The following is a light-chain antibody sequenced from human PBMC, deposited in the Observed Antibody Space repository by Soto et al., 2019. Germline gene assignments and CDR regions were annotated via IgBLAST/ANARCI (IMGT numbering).Light chain of an antibody. J-gene: IGKJ5*01. Sequence: DIHMIQSLSSLSASVGDRVTITCRASQSISSYLNWYQQKPGKAPERLIYAAYTLQSGVQSRFSGSGSGTDFTLSIRSLQPEDFATYYCKQTNGFPFTVGQGTRLEIK. CDR1: QSISSY. CDR3: KQTNGFPFT. V-gene: IGKV1-39*01. CDR2: AAY.